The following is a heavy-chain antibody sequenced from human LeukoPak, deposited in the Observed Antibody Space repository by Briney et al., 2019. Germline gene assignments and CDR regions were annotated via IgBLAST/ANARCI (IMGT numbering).Heavy chain of an antibody. V-gene: IGHV1-18*01. D-gene: IGHD3-16*01. Sequence: ASVKVSCKASGYTFTSYGISWVRQAPGQGLEWMGWISAYNGNTNYAQKLQGRVTMTTDTSTSTAYMELRSLRSDDTAVYYCARGDIMSTFGGVHFDYWGQGTLVTVSS. CDR1: GYTFTSYG. J-gene: IGHJ4*02. CDR2: ISAYNGNT. CDR3: ARGDIMSTFGGVHFDY.